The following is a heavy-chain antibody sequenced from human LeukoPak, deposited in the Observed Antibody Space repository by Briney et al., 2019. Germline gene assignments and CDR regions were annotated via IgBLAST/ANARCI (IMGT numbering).Heavy chain of an antibody. D-gene: IGHD3-22*01. Sequence: SGTLSLTCSVSGSSISSGDYYWSWLRQSPGKGLEWIGYIYYSGNTYYNPSLKSRPTISVDTSKNQVSLRLTSVTAADTAVYYCAREQLGTHTTRHYYGLGIMDVWGQGTTVTVSS. V-gene: IGHV4-30-4*01. CDR2: IYYSGNT. CDR1: GSSISSGDYY. J-gene: IGHJ6*02. CDR3: AREQLGTHTTRHYYGLGIMDV.